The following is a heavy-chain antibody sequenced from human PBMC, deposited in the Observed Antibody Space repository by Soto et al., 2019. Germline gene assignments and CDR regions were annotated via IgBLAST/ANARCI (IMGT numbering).Heavy chain of an antibody. J-gene: IGHJ4*02. V-gene: IGHV1-69*12. CDR3: ARGGSSSDY. CDR2: IIPSTGST. D-gene: IGHD6-13*01. CDR1: GGTFSTYA. Sequence: QVQLVQSGAEVKKPESSVKVSCKAFGGTFSTYAVSWVRQAPGQGLEWVGGIIPSTGSTNHAQKFQGRVTITADESTRTVYMELTSLRSDDTAVYYCARGGSSSDYWGQGTLVTVSS.